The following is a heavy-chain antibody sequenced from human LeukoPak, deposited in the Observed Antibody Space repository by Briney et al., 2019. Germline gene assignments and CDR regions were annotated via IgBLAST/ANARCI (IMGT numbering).Heavy chain of an antibody. J-gene: IGHJ4*02. CDR3: AREEDIVATSTTGFDY. V-gene: IGHV3-21*04. D-gene: IGHD5-12*01. CDR2: ISSSSSYI. CDR1: GFTFSSYS. Sequence: SGGSLRLSCAASGFTFSSYSMNWVRQAPGKGLEWVSSISSSSSYIYYADSVKGRFTISRDNAKNSLYLQMNSLRAEDTAVYYCAREEDIVATSTTGFDYWGQGTLVTVSS.